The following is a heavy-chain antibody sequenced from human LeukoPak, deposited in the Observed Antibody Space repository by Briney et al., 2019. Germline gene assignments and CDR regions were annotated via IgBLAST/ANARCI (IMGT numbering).Heavy chain of an antibody. Sequence: GASVKVSCKVSGSTLTELSMHWVRQAPGKGLGWMGGFDPEDGETIYAQKFQGRVTMTDDTSPDAAYMELSSLRCEDTAVYYCATAALRIAAAGLYYYNGMDVWGQGTTVTVSS. CDR2: FDPEDGET. V-gene: IGHV1-24*01. CDR1: GSTLTELS. D-gene: IGHD6-13*01. J-gene: IGHJ6*02. CDR3: ATAALRIAAAGLYYYNGMDV.